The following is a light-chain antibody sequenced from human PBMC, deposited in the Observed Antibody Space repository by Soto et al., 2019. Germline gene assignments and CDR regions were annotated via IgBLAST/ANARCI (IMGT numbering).Light chain of an antibody. J-gene: IGLJ1*01. CDR1: SSDVGAYTS. V-gene: IGLV2-14*01. CDR3: SSYTSDNRDYV. Sequence: QSALTQPASVSGSPGQSITISCTGTSSDVGAYTSVSWYQHHPGKAPKVMIYEVNKRPSGISNRFSGSKSVNTAYLTISGLQPEDEAHYYCSSYTSDNRDYVFGTGTKLTVL. CDR2: EVN.